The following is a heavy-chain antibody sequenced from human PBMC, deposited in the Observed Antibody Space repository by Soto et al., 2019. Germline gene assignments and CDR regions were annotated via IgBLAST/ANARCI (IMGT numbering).Heavy chain of an antibody. J-gene: IGHJ6*02. V-gene: IGHV1-18*01. CDR3: ARGASCTSTSCYDYFHYGMDV. CDR1: CYTFTSHG. CDR2: ISTYNGNT. Sequence: ASVKVSFRASCYTFTSHGITWVRQAPGQGLEWMGWISTYNGNTNYAQKLQGRVTLTTDTSTSTAYMELRSLRSDDAAVYYCARGASCTSTSCYDYFHYGMDVWGQGTTVTVSS. D-gene: IGHD2-2*01.